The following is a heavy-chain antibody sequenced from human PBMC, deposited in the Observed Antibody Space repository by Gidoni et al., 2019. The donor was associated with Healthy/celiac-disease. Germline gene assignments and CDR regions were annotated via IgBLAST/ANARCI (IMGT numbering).Heavy chain of an antibody. Sequence: EVQLLESGGGLVQHGGSLRLSCAASGFPFSSYDMSWVRQAPGKGLEWVSAISGSGGSTYYADSVKGRFTISRDNSKNTLYLQMNSLRAEDTAVYYCAKEGRYYYGSGSEFDYWGQGTLVTVSS. CDR3: AKEGRYYYGSGSEFDY. V-gene: IGHV3-23*01. J-gene: IGHJ4*02. CDR1: GFPFSSYD. CDR2: ISGSGGST. D-gene: IGHD3-10*01.